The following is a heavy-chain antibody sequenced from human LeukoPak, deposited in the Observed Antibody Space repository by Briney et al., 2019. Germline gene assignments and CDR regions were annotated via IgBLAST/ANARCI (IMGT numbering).Heavy chain of an antibody. CDR1: GFIFSDYY. CDR2: ISTSGTTI. J-gene: IGHJ4*02. V-gene: IGHV3-11*04. D-gene: IGHD2-8*02. CDR3: ARARGGRTYSETGGYPVDN. Sequence: GGSLRLSCAASGFIFSDYYMSWIRQAPGKGLEWVSYISTSGTTIYYGDSVKGRFTISRDNAKNSLYLQMNSLRAEDTAVYYCARARGGRTYSETGGYPVDNWGQGTLVTVSS.